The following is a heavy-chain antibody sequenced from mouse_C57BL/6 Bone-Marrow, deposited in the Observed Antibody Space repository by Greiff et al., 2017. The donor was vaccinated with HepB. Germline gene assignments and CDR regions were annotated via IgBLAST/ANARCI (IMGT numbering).Heavy chain of an antibody. V-gene: IGHV1-22*01. CDR1: GYTFTDYN. J-gene: IGHJ2*01. CDR3: ARGNYYDYGRDY. D-gene: IGHD2-4*01. CDR2: INPNNGGT. Sequence: VQLQQSGPELVKPGASVKMSCKASGYTFTDYNMHWVKQSHGKSLEWIGYINPNNGGTSYNQKFKGKATLTVNKSSSTAYMGLRSLTSEDSAVYYCARGNYYDYGRDYWGQGTTLTVSS.